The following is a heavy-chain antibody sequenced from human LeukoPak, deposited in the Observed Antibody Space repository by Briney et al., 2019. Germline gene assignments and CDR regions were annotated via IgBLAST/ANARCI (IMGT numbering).Heavy chain of an antibody. CDR2: IKSKAEGETK. J-gene: IGHJ4*02. CDR1: RITFSNAW. V-gene: IGHV3-15*01. D-gene: IGHD1-20*01. CDR3: ATGIVTGTSR. Sequence: GGSLRLSCAVSRITFSNAWPSWVRQAPGKGLEWVGRIKSKAEGETKEYAASVKGRFTISRDDSRSRLYLQMSSLKTEDTAAYYCATGIVTGTSRWGQGTLVAVSS.